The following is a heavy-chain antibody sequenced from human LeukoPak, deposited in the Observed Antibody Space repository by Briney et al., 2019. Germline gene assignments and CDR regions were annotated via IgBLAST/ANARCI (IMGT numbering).Heavy chain of an antibody. J-gene: IGHJ5*02. CDR1: GYSISSGYY. D-gene: IGHD4-11*01. CDR3: AEEMTTVTTGWFDP. CDR2: IYHSGST. Sequence: PSETQSLTCAVSGYSISSGYYWGWIRQPPGKGLEWIGSIYHSGSTYYNPSLKSRVTISVDTSKNQFSLKLGSVTAADTAVYYCAEEMTTVTTGWFDPWGQGTLVTVSS. V-gene: IGHV4-38-2*01.